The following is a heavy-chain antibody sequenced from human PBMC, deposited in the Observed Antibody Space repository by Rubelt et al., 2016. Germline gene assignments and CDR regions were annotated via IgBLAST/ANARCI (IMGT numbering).Heavy chain of an antibody. Sequence: EVQLLESGGGLVQPGGSLRLSCAASGFTFSSYAMSWVRQAPGKGLEWVSAISGSGGSTYYADSVKGRFTISSDNSKTTRYRQMNSLRAEDTAVYYCAKVPIRTVTSTFDYWGQGTLVTVSS. D-gene: IGHD4-17*01. V-gene: IGHV3-23*01. J-gene: IGHJ4*02. CDR2: ISGSGGST. CDR1: GFTFSSYA. CDR3: AKVPIRTVTSTFDY.